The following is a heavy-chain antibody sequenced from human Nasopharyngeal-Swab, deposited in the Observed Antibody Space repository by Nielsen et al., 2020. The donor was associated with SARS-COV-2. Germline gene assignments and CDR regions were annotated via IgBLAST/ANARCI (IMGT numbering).Heavy chain of an antibody. CDR1: GFTFTTSA. Sequence: SVTVSCKASGFTFTTSALQRVRQARGQRLEGIGWIVVGSGNTNYAPKFQERVTFTRDMSTSTAYMDLSRLRSEDTAVYYCAADLQGADAFDIWGQGTMVTVSS. V-gene: IGHV1-58*01. CDR3: AADLQGADAFDI. D-gene: IGHD3-16*01. CDR2: IVVGSGNT. J-gene: IGHJ3*02.